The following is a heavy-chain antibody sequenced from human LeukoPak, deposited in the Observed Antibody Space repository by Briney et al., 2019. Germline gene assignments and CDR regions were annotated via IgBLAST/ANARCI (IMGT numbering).Heavy chain of an antibody. D-gene: IGHD6-19*01. CDR3: TIIRGSGWSYWYFDF. Sequence: PGRSLRLSCAGSGFPFSSYGMQWVRQAPGKGLEWVALIWYDGSNMYYADSAKGRFTISKANSKNTLYLQMNSLRAEDTAVYYCTIIRGSGWSYWYFDFWGRGTLVTVSS. CDR2: IWYDGSNM. CDR1: GFPFSSYG. J-gene: IGHJ2*01. V-gene: IGHV3-33*01.